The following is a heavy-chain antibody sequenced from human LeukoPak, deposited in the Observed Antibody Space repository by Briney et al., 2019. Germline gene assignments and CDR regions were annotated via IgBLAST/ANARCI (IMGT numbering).Heavy chain of an antibody. Sequence: GGPLRLSCAASGFTFSSYSMNWVRQAPGKGLEWVSAISGSGGSTYYADSVKGRFTISRDNSKNTLYLQMNSLRAEDTAVYYCAKGDYGSFDYWGQGTLVTVSS. V-gene: IGHV3-23*01. CDR1: GFTFSSYS. J-gene: IGHJ4*02. D-gene: IGHD3-10*01. CDR2: ISGSGGST. CDR3: AKGDYGSFDY.